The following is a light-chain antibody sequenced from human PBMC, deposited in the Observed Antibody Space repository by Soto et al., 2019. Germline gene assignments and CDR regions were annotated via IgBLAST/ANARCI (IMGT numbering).Light chain of an antibody. J-gene: IGLJ1*01. Sequence: SVVTQPALLSGAPWQSITLSCPGNRREFESYKLVSWYQQHPDKAPKLIIYEGNKRPSGVSNRFSGSKSGNTASLTISGLQAEDDADYYCCSYAGSTTFYVFGTGTKVTVL. CDR3: CSYAGSTTFYV. CDR2: EGN. V-gene: IGLV2-23*01. CDR1: RREFESYKL.